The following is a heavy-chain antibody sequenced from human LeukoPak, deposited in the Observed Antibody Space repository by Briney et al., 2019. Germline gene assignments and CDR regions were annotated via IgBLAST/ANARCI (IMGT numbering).Heavy chain of an antibody. CDR2: ISGSGGST. D-gene: IGHD2-21*02. J-gene: IGHJ5*02. Sequence: GGSLRLSCAASGFTFSSYAMSWVRQAPGKGLEWVSAISGSGGSTYYADSVKGRFTISRDNAKNSLYLQMNSLRAEDTAVYYCARGDGSGFDPWGQGTLVTVSS. CDR3: ARGDGSGFDP. CDR1: GFTFSSYA. V-gene: IGHV3-23*01.